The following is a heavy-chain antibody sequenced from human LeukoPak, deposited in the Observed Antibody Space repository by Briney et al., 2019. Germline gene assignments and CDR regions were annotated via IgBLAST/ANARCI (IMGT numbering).Heavy chain of an antibody. CDR2: ISWGAGRT. V-gene: IGHV3-43*01. Sequence: GGSLRLSCAASGFTFDDYTMHWVRQAPGKGLEWVSLISWGAGRTYYADSVKGRFTISRDNSKNSLYLQMNSLRTEDTALYYCAKADTTLDPFDHWGQGTLVTVSS. D-gene: IGHD5-18*01. CDR3: AKADTTLDPFDH. CDR1: GFTFDDYT. J-gene: IGHJ4*02.